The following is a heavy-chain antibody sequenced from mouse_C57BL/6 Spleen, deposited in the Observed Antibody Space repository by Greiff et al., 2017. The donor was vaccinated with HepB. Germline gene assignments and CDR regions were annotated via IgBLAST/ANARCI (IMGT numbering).Heavy chain of an antibody. CDR1: GYTFTSYW. J-gene: IGHJ4*01. D-gene: IGHD2-5*01. CDR2: IHPNSGST. CDR3: AREDYSNYEDAMDY. V-gene: IGHV1-64*01. Sequence: VQLQQPGAELVKPGASVKLSCKASGYTFTSYWMHWVKQRPGQGLEWIGMIHPNSGSTNYNEKFKSKATLTVDKSSSTAYMQLSSLTSEDSAVYYCAREDYSNYEDAMDYWGQGTSVTVSS.